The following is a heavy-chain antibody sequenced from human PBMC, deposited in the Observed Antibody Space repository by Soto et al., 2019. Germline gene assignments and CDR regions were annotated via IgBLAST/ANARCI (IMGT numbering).Heavy chain of an antibody. CDR3: LRGSGSYDYYYYYGMDV. CDR2: ISAYNGNT. CDR1: GYTFTSYG. J-gene: IGHJ6*02. D-gene: IGHD3-10*01. V-gene: IGHV1-18*04. Sequence: ASVKVSCKASGYTFTSYGISWVRQAPGQGLEWMGWISAYNGNTNYAQKLQGRVTITADESTSTAYMELSSLRSEDTAVYYCLRGSGSYDYYYYYGMDVWGQGTTVTVSS.